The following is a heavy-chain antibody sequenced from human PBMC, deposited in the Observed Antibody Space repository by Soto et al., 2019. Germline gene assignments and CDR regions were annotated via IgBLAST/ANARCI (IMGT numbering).Heavy chain of an antibody. CDR1: GYTFTSYD. V-gene: IGHV1-8*01. J-gene: IGHJ6*03. CDR3: ARGYYDFWSGTLSHMDV. CDR2: MNPNSGNT. Sequence: GASVKVSCKASGYTFTSYDTNWVRQATGQGLEWMGWMNPNSGNTGYAQKFQGRVTMTRNTSISTAYMELSSLRSEDTAVYYCARGYYDFWSGTLSHMDVWGKGTTVTVSS. D-gene: IGHD3-3*01.